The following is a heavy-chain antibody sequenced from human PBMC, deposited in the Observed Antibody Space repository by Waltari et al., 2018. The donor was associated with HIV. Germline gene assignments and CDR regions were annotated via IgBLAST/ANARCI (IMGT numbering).Heavy chain of an antibody. Sequence: QVLLVQSGAEVKKRGSSVQVSCKTSGGTLSNNVITWVRQAPGQGLEWMGRITPVLSTADYAKKFRDRVTITAEDSTTTVFMEVSSLRPDDTAVYYCARDEGLTLGAAGDAFDIWGQGTVVTVSS. CDR1: GGTLSNNV. J-gene: IGHJ3*02. D-gene: IGHD1-26*01. CDR3: ARDEGLTLGAAGDAFDI. CDR2: ITPVLSTA. V-gene: IGHV1-69*18.